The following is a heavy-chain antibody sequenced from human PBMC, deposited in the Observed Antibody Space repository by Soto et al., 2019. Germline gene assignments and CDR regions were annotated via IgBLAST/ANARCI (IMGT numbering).Heavy chain of an antibody. CDR1: GFTFSSYA. D-gene: IGHD5-12*01. J-gene: IGHJ5*02. Sequence: GGSLRLSCAASGFTFSSYAMSWVRQAPGKGLEWVSAISGSGGSTYYADSVKGRFTISRDNSKNTLYLQMNSLRAEDTAVYYCASLIVATDGFDPWGQGTLVTVSS. CDR2: ISGSGGST. CDR3: ASLIVATDGFDP. V-gene: IGHV3-23*01.